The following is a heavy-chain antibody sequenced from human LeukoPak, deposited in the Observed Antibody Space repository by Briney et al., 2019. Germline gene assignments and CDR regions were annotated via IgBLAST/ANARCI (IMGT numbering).Heavy chain of an antibody. CDR2: ISDTGNT. J-gene: IGHJ6*03. Sequence: TSETLSLTCTVSGGSISSYYWSWIRQPPGKGLEWIGYISDTGNTNYNPSLKGRVTMSVDTSKDQFSLKLSSVIAADTAVYSCARGVTMVQGYYYYMDVWGKGTTVTVTS. V-gene: IGHV4-59*01. CDR3: ARGVTMVQGYYYYMDV. D-gene: IGHD3-10*01. CDR1: GGSISSYY.